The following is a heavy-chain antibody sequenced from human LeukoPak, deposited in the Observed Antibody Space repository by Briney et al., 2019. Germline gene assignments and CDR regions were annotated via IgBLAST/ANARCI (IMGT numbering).Heavy chain of an antibody. CDR2: INPNSGGT. V-gene: IGHV1-2*02. CDR1: GYTFTGYY. J-gene: IGHJ1*01. CDR3: ARSYYYDSSGYYRRSGY. Sequence: AAVKVSCKASGYTFTGYYMHWVRQPPGQGLEWMGWINPNSGGTNYAQKFQGRVTTTRDTSISTAYMELSRLRSDDTAVYYCARSYYYDSSGYYRRSGYWGQATRVSLSS. D-gene: IGHD3-22*01.